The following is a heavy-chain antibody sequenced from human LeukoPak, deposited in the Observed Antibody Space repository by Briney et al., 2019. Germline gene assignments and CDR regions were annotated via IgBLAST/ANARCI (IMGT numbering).Heavy chain of an antibody. D-gene: IGHD3-22*01. J-gene: IGHJ1*01. CDR1: GDYISSSSYY. CDR3: ARRRYYDNNGYVE. CDR2: IYHSGRT. Sequence: SSDTLSLTCAVSGDYISSSSYYWRWLPQPPGTARVCFADIYHSGRTYYNLSLKSRVPISIDTHKNHFSLRLISMTAADTAVFYSARRRYYDNNGYVEWGRGTLVTVSS. V-gene: IGHV4-39*01.